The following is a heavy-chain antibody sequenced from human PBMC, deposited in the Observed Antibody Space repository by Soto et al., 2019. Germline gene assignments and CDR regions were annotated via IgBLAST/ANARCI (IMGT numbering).Heavy chain of an antibody. J-gene: IGHJ4*02. Sequence: QVQLQESGPGLVKPSQTLSLTCTVSGDSISSGGYYWSWIRQHPGKGLEWIAHIYYSGSTYYNPSLKSRVTISVDTSKNQFSLKLSSVTEADTAVYYCARSPRFDGYNDYWGQGTLVTVSS. CDR1: GDSISSGGYY. V-gene: IGHV4-31*03. CDR3: ARSPRFDGYNDY. D-gene: IGHD5-12*01. CDR2: IYYSGST.